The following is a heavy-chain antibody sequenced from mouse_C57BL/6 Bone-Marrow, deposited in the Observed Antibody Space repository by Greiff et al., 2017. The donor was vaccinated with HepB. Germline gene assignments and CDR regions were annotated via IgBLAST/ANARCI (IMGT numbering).Heavy chain of an antibody. D-gene: IGHD2-3*01. Sequence: VQLVESGAELVRPGASVTLSCKASGYTFTDYEMHWVKQTPVHGLEWIGAIDPETGGTAYNQKFKGKAILTADKSSSTAYMELRSLTSEDSAVYYCTPDGYYGGNAMDYWGQGTLVTVSA. V-gene: IGHV1-15*01. CDR2: IDPETGGT. CDR3: TPDGYYGGNAMDY. J-gene: IGHJ3*01. CDR1: GYTFTDYE.